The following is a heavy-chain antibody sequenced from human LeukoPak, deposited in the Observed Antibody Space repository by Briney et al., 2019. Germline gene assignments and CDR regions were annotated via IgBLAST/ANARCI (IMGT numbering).Heavy chain of an antibody. V-gene: IGHV3-7*01. D-gene: IGHD2-15*01. J-gene: IGHJ4*02. CDR2: IKQDGGEK. Sequence: PGGSLRLSCAASGFTFSSYWMSWVRQAPGKGLEWVANIKQDGGEKYYVDSVKGRFTISRDNAKNSLYLQMNSLRAEDTAVYYCARSSSRYCSGGSCYSGVLGYFDYWGQGTL. CDR3: ARSSSRYCSGGSCYSGVLGYFDY. CDR1: GFTFSSYW.